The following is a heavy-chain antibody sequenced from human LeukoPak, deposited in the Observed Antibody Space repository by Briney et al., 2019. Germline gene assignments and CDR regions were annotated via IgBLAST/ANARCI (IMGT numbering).Heavy chain of an antibody. CDR1: GGSISSSYYY. D-gene: IGHD3-22*01. J-gene: IGHJ6*02. CDR2: IYYSGST. CDR3: ARGNYYDGSGYFYYYYGMDV. Sequence: SETLPLTCTVSGGSISSSYYYWGWIRQPPGKGLEWIGSIYYSGSTYYNPSLKSRVTISVDTSKNQFSLKLSSVTAADTTVYYCARGNYYDGSGYFYYYYGMDVWGQGTTVTVSS. V-gene: IGHV4-39*07.